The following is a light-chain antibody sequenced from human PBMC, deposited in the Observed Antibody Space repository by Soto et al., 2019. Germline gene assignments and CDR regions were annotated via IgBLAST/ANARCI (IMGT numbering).Light chain of an antibody. Sequence: QSVLTQPPSVSGAPGQRVTISCTGTNSNIGADYDVHWYQHRPGTAPKLLLYANNNRPSGVPDRFSGSRSGPSASLAITGLQADDEADYFCQSYDTTLSGWVFGGGTKVTVL. CDR1: NSNIGADYD. CDR3: QSYDTTLSGWV. J-gene: IGLJ3*02. CDR2: ANN. V-gene: IGLV1-40*01.